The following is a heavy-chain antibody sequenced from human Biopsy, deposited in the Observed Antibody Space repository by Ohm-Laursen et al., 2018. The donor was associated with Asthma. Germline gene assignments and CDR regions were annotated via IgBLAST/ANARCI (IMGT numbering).Heavy chain of an antibody. Sequence: SVKVSCKSLGGTFNTYVIGWVRQAPGQGLEWMGGIDSVFGTTTYPQKFQDRVTINADDSTSTVYMELSSLISEDTAVYYCARKAGSCISRTCYSLDFWGQGTLVTVSS. J-gene: IGHJ4*02. CDR2: IDSVFGTT. V-gene: IGHV1-69*13. CDR1: GGTFNTYV. CDR3: ARKAGSCISRTCYSLDF. D-gene: IGHD2-2*01.